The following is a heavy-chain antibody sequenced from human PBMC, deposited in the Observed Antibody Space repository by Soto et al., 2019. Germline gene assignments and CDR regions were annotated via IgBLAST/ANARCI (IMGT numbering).Heavy chain of an antibody. J-gene: IGHJ4*02. D-gene: IGHD2-2*01. CDR3: AKAKYCSSTSCCVFDY. Sequence: EVQLLESGGGLVQPGGSLRLSCAASGFTFSSYAMSWVRQAPGKGLEWVSAISGSGGSTYYADSVKGRFTISRDNSKNMLYLQMNSLRAEDTAVYYCAKAKYCSSTSCCVFDYWGQGTLVTVSS. V-gene: IGHV3-23*01. CDR2: ISGSGGST. CDR1: GFTFSSYA.